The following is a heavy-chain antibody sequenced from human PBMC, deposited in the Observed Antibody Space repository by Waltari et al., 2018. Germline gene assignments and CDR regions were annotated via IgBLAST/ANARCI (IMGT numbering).Heavy chain of an antibody. CDR3: ARRGMATTNWYFDL. CDR1: GGSLSSGDYY. V-gene: IGHV4-30-4*08. J-gene: IGHJ2*01. D-gene: IGHD5-12*01. Sequence: QVQLQESGPGLVKPSQTLSLTCTISGGSLSSGDYYWSWIRRPPGKGLEWIGYIYYSGSTYYNPSLKSRVTISVDTSKNQFSLKLSSVTAADTAVYYCARRGMATTNWYFDLWGRGTLVTVSS. CDR2: IYYSGST.